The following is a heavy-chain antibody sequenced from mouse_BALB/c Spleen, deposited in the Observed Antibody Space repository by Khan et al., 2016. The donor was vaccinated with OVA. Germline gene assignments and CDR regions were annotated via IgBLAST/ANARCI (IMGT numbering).Heavy chain of an antibody. Sequence: QIQLVQSGPEVKKPGETVKISCKASGYSFTNYGMNWVRQAPGKGLKWMGWINTYTGEPTYADDFKGRFAFSLETSASTAYLQINNLKNEDTATYFCASGGYWYVDVWGAGTTVTVSS. D-gene: IGHD1-1*02. CDR3: ASGGYWYVDV. V-gene: IGHV9-3-1*01. CDR2: INTYTGEP. J-gene: IGHJ1*01. CDR1: GYSFTNYG.